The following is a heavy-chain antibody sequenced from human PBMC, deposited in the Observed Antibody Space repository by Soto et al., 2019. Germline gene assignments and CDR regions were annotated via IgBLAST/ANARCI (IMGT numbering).Heavy chain of an antibody. CDR1: GYSFTSYW. V-gene: IGHV5-51*01. Sequence: PGESLKLSCKGSGYSFTSYWIGWVRQMHGKGLEWMGIIYPGDSDTRYSPSFQGQVTISADKSTSTAYLQWSSLKASDTAMYYCARPHDYGDDDAFDIWGQGTMVTVSS. J-gene: IGHJ3*02. CDR3: ARPHDYGDDDAFDI. D-gene: IGHD4-17*01. CDR2: IYPGDSDT.